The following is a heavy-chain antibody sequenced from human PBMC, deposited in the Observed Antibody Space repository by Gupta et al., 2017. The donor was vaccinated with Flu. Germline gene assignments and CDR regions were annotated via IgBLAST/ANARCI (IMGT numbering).Heavy chain of an antibody. CDR3: ATGFEYSSSRYYYSYGSDV. J-gene: IGHJ6*02. Sequence: QVQLVQSGAEVKKRGASVKVSCKISGYTLTEVSMHWVRQAPGKGLEWMGGFDPEDGETIYAQRFQGRVTLTEDLSTDIAYMELSGLRSEDTAVYYCATGFEYSSSRYYYSYGSDVWGQGTPVTVSS. CDR1: GYTLTEVS. V-gene: IGHV1-24*01. CDR2: FDPEDGET. D-gene: IGHD6-19*01.